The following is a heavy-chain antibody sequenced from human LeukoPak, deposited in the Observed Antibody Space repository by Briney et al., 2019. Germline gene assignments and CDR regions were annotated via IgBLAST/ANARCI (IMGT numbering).Heavy chain of an antibody. J-gene: IGHJ4*02. CDR3: ARRGYGSGSFNRYYFDY. CDR1: GGSISSYY. Sequence: NPSETLSLTCTVSGGSISSYYWSWIRQPPGKGPEWIGYIYYSGSTNYNPSLKSRVTISVDTSKNQFSLKLSSVTAADTAVYYCARRGYGSGSFNRYYFDYWGQGTLVTVSS. V-gene: IGHV4-59*08. CDR2: IYYSGST. D-gene: IGHD3-10*01.